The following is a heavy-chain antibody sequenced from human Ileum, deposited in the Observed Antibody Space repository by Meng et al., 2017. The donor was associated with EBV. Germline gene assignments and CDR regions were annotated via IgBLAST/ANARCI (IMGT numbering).Heavy chain of an antibody. J-gene: IGHJ4*02. V-gene: IGHV4-4*02. CDR2: IYHSGST. CDR3: ARTGVGLAFDY. D-gene: IGHD2-8*01. Sequence: QVHVREAGPGLVKSSGPLSLTCGVSGDSMTNNNWWTWVRQPPGKGLEWIGEIYHSGSTNYNPSLQSRATISVDMSKKQFSLKLRSVTAADTAVYYCARTGVGLAFDYWGLGTLVTVSS. CDR1: GDSMTNNNW.